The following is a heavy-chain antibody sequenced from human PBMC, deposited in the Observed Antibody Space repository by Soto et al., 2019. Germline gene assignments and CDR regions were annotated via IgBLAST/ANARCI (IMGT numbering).Heavy chain of an antibody. CDR3: ARQAKASFDY. D-gene: IGHD5-12*01. J-gene: IGHJ4*02. Sequence: QVQLQESGPGLVKPSETLSLTCTVSGGSISSYYWSWIRQPPGKGLEWIGYIYYSGSTNYNPSLTSRVTISVDTSKNQFSLKLSSVTAADTAVYYCARQAKASFDYWGQGTLVTVSS. CDR2: IYYSGST. V-gene: IGHV4-59*08. CDR1: GGSISSYY.